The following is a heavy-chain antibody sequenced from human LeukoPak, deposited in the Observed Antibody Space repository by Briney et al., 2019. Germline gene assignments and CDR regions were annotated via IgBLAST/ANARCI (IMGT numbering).Heavy chain of an antibody. J-gene: IGHJ4*02. V-gene: IGHV4-59*01. CDR3: ASGRASDYYDSSGLFDY. D-gene: IGHD3-22*01. CDR2: IYYSGST. Sequence: SETLSLTCTVSGGSISSYYWSWIRQPPGKGLEWIGYIYYSGSTNYNPSLKSRVTISVDTSKNQFSLKLSSVTAADTAVYYCASGRASDYYDSSGLFDYWGQGTLVTVSS. CDR1: GGSISSYY.